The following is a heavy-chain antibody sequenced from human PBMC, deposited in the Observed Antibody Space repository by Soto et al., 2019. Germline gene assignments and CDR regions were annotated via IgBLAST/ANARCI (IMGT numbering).Heavy chain of an antibody. CDR3: VRYCSTTLCNGVATRTFDY. Sequence: GSLRLSCAASRFTFSTYEMHWVRQAPGKGLEWVSYISSSGNTVYYADSVKGRFTISRDNTRNSLYLQMNSLRDEDTALYYCVRYCSTTLCNGVATRTFDYWGQGTLVTVSS. J-gene: IGHJ4*02. V-gene: IGHV3-48*03. CDR2: ISSSGNTV. D-gene: IGHD2-2*01. CDR1: RFTFSTYE.